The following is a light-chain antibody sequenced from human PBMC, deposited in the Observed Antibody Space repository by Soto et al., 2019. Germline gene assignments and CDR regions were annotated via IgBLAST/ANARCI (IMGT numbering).Light chain of an antibody. J-gene: IGKJ4*01. Sequence: EIVLTQSPATLSLSPGERATLSCRASQSVSRYLAWYQQKPGQAPRLLIYDASNRATGIPARFSGSGSGTDFTLTISSLEAEDFAVYYCQRRSNWPLTFGGGTKVEIK. V-gene: IGKV3-11*01. CDR2: DAS. CDR1: QSVSRY. CDR3: QRRSNWPLT.